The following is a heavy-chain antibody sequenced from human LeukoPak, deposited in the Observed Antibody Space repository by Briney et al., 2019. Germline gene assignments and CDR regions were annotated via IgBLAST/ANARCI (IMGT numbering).Heavy chain of an antibody. V-gene: IGHV3-9*01. CDR1: GFTFDDYA. CDR2: ISWNSGSI. CDR3: ARDLRTTVTTGDY. J-gene: IGHJ4*02. Sequence: GGSLRLSCAASGFTFDDYAMHWVRHAPGKGLEWVSGISWNSGSIGYADSVKGRFTISRDNAKNSLYLQMNSLRAEDTALYYCARDLRTTVTTGDYWGQGTLVTVSS. D-gene: IGHD4-17*01.